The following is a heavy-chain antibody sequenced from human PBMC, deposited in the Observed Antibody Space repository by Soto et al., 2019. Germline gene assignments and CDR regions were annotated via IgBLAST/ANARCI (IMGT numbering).Heavy chain of an antibody. CDR2: IYDSGNT. CDR1: GGSISDGAYY. CDR3: ASGLSGDKVDQ. D-gene: IGHD2-21*01. Sequence: QVQLQESRPGLVKPSQTLSLTCTGSGGSISDGAYYWSWIRQPPGKGLEWIGHIYDSGNTYNNPSLKSRLTISVATSKYHFSLNLTSVTAADTAVYYCASGLSGDKVDQWGQGTLVTVSS. V-gene: IGHV4-30-4*01. J-gene: IGHJ4*02.